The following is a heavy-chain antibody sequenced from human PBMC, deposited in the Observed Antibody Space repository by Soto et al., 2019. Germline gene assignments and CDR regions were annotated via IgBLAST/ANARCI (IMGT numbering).Heavy chain of an antibody. Sequence: SETLSLTCTVSGGSISSSSYYWGWIRQPPGKGLEWIGSIYYSGSTYYNPSLKSRVTISVDTSKNQFSLKLSSVTAADTAVYYCARTLDDYSKNGYYYYYYMDVWGKGTTVTVSS. J-gene: IGHJ6*03. D-gene: IGHD4-4*01. V-gene: IGHV4-39*01. CDR3: ARTLDDYSKNGYYYYYYMDV. CDR1: GGSISSSSYY. CDR2: IYYSGST.